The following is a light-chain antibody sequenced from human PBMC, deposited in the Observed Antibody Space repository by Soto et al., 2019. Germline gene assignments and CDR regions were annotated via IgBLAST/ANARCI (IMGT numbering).Light chain of an antibody. Sequence: EIVLTQSPGTLSLSPGERVTLSCRASQSVGSNYLAWYQQKPGQAPRLLIYAASGRATGIPDRFSGSGSGTDFTLTISRLEPEDSAVYYCQQYGSSPWTFGQGTKVEVK. CDR3: QQYGSSPWT. CDR1: QSVGSNY. J-gene: IGKJ1*01. CDR2: AAS. V-gene: IGKV3-20*01.